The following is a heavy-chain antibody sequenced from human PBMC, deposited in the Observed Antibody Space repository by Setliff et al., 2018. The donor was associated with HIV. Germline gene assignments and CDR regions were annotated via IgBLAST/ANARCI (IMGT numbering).Heavy chain of an antibody. CDR1: GGSINSSTYY. Sequence: PSETLSLTCTVSGGSINSSTYYWGWIRQPPGKGLEWIGSFYYSGRTYYSPSLRSRVTISVDTSKNQFSLRLSSVSAADTAVYYCATGPVCYHVWGQGTLVTVSS. V-gene: IGHV4-39*01. J-gene: IGHJ4*02. D-gene: IGHD2-8*01. CDR2: FYYSGRT. CDR3: ATGPVCYHV.